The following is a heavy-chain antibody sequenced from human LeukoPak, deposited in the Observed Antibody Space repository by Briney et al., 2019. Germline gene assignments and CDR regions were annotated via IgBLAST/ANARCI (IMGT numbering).Heavy chain of an antibody. CDR2: IYYSGST. Sequence: SETLSLTCTVSGGSISSYYWSWIRQPPGKGLEWIGYIYYSGSTNYNPSLKSRVTISVDTSKNQFSLKLSSVTAADTAVYYCARDGGSPNWYFDLWGRGTLVTVSS. CDR3: ARDGGSPNWYFDL. J-gene: IGHJ2*01. D-gene: IGHD1-26*01. CDR1: GGSISSYY. V-gene: IGHV4-59*01.